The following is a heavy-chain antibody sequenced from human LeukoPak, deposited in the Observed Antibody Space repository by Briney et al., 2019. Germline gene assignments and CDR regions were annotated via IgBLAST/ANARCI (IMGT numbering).Heavy chain of an antibody. CDR2: IIPIFGTA. J-gene: IGHJ6*03. CDR1: GYTFTSYA. V-gene: IGHV1-69*13. Sequence: ASVKVSCKASGYTFTSYAMNWVRQAPGQGLEWMGGIIPIFGTANYAQKFQGRVTITADESTSTAYMELSSLRSEDTAVYYCARDAYSGYDEDYYYMDVWGKGTTVTVSS. D-gene: IGHD5-12*01. CDR3: ARDAYSGYDEDYYYMDV.